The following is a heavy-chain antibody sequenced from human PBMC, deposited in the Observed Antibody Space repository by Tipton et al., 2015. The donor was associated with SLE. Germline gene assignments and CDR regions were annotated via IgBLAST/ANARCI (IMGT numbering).Heavy chain of an antibody. J-gene: IGHJ6*02. V-gene: IGHV4-34*01. CDR3: ARDISGYSSSWFYYYSAMDG. CDR1: GGSFSGYS. CDR2: INHSGST. D-gene: IGHD6-13*01. Sequence: LRLSCAVYGGSFSGYSWSWIRQPPGKGLEWIGEINHSGSTNYNPSLKSRVTISLDTSKNQFSLKLTSVTTADTAVYHCARDISGYSSSWFYYYSAMDGWGQGTTVTVSS.